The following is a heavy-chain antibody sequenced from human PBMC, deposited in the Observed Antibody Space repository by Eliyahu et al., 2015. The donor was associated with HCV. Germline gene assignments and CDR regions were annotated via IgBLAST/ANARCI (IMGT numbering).Heavy chain of an antibody. CDR2: IYYSGRT. CDR1: GGSISGADYY. V-gene: IGHV4-30-4*08. D-gene: IGHD3-16*02. Sequence: QVQLQESGPGLVKPSQTLSLTCTVSGGSISGADYYWSWIRQPPRKGLEWIGYIYYSGRTYYNPSLESRVTISMDTSKTQFSLKLSSVTAADTAVYYCARDRYDGSAYYLDDWGQGTLVTVSS. J-gene: IGHJ4*02. CDR3: ARDRYDGSAYYLDD.